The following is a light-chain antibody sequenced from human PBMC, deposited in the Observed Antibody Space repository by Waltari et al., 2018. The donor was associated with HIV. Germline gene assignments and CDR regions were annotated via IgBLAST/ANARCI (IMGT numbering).Light chain of an antibody. J-gene: IGLJ1*01. Sequence: QSALTQPRSVSGSPGQTVTISCRGTSRAFGGYNYVSCYQHHPAETPRLMIYDVNKRPSGVPDRFSGSKSGNTASLTISGLQAEDEADYYCCSYAGSNTFYVFGTGTEVTVL. CDR2: DVN. V-gene: IGLV2-11*01. CDR1: SRAFGGYNY. CDR3: CSYAGSNTFYV.